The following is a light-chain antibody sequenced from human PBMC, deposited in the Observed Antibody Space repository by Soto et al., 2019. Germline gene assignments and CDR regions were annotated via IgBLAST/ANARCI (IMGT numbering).Light chain of an antibody. J-gene: IGKJ1*01. V-gene: IGKV1-5*01. CDR1: QSLNTR. CDR2: DAS. CDR3: QQYDSYWT. Sequence: VQMTQSPSTLSASVVDIVTITFRASQSLNTRLAWYQKKPGKAPNLLIYDASSLESGVPSRFSGSGSGTEFTLTISSLQADDVATYYCQQYDSYWTYGQGTKVDIK.